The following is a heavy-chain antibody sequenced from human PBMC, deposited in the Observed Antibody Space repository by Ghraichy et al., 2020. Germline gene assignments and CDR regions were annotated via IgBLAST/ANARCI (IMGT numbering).Heavy chain of an antibody. CDR1: GFTFDDYT. Sequence: GGSLRLSCAASGFTFDDYTMHWVRQAPGKGLEWVSLISWDGGSTYYADSVKGRFTISRDNSKNSLYLQMNSLRTEDTALYYCAKGGLTNFYYYGMDVWGQGTTVTVSS. V-gene: IGHV3-43*01. CDR3: AKGGLTNFYYYGMDV. D-gene: IGHD1-26*01. CDR2: ISWDGGST. J-gene: IGHJ6*02.